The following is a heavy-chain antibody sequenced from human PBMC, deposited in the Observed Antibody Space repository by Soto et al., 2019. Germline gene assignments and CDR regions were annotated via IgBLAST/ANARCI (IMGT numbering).Heavy chain of an antibody. Sequence: GGSLRLSCAASGFTFSGYAMRWIRQAPGKGLEWVAVISYDGSNKYYADSVKGRFTISRDNSKNTLYLQMNGLRPEDAAVYYCARDQYDILTGPNYWGQGTLVTVSS. J-gene: IGHJ4*02. CDR2: ISYDGSNK. CDR3: ARDQYDILTGPNY. CDR1: GFTFSGYA. D-gene: IGHD3-9*01. V-gene: IGHV3-30-3*01.